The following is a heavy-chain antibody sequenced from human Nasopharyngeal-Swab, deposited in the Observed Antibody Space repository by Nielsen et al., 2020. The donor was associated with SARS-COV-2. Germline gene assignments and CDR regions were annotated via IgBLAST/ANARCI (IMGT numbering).Heavy chain of an antibody. J-gene: IGHJ2*01. CDR3: ARVSYSYGYAYWYLDL. CDR1: GFTFSSYD. D-gene: IGHD5-18*01. V-gene: IGHV3-13*01. Sequence: GESLKISCAASGFTFSSYDMHWVRQATGKGLEWVSAIGTAGDTYYPGSVKGRFTISRENAKNSLYLQMNSLRAGDTAVYYCARVSYSYGYAYWYLDLWGRGTLVTVSS. CDR2: IGTAGDT.